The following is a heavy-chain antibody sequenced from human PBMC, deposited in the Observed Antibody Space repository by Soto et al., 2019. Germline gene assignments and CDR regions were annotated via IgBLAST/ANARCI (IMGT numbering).Heavy chain of an antibody. J-gene: IGHJ6*03. Sequence: ASVKVSCKASGYTFTGYYMHWVRQAPGQGLEWMGWINPNSGGTNYAQKFQGWVTMTRDTSISTAYMELSRLRSDDTAVYYCARGTYYDFWSGSHMGVGYYYYMDVWGKGTTVTVSS. V-gene: IGHV1-2*04. CDR1: GYTFTGYY. CDR2: INPNSGGT. CDR3: ARGTYYDFWSGSHMGVGYYYYMDV. D-gene: IGHD3-3*01.